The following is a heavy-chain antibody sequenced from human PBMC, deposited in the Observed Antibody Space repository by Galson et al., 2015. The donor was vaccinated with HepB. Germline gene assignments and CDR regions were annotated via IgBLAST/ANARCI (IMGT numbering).Heavy chain of an antibody. J-gene: IGHJ4*02. CDR3: TRWELRGNSFDS. Sequence: SLRLSCAASGFTFSDSAMHWARQASGKGLEWVGRIRSKANSYATEYAASVQGRFSISRDESKSTAYLQMNSLKTEDTAVYYCTRWELRGNSFDSWGQGTLVTVSS. D-gene: IGHD1-26*01. CDR1: GFTFSDSA. CDR2: IRSKANSYAT. V-gene: IGHV3-73*01.